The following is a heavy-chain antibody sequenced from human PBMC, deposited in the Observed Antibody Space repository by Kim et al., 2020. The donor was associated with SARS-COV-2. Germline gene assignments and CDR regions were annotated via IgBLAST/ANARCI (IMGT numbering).Heavy chain of an antibody. CDR2: INHSGST. CDR3: ARGRDSSGWLDLDY. D-gene: IGHD6-19*01. Sequence: SETLSLTCAVYGGSFSGYYWSWIRQPPGKGLEWIGEINHSGSTNYNPSLKSRVTISVDTSKNQFSLKLSSVTAADTAVYYCARGRDSSGWLDLDYWGQGT. CDR1: GGSFSGYY. J-gene: IGHJ4*02. V-gene: IGHV4-34*01.